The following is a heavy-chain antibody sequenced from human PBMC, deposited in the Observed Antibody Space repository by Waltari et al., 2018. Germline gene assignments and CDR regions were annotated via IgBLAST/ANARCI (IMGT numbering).Heavy chain of an antibody. V-gene: IGHV4-59*11. CDR1: GGSISSHY. CDR2: IYYSGST. J-gene: IGHJ4*02. CDR3: ASLALPGIAAAADY. Sequence: QVQLQESGPGLVKPSETLSLTCTVSGGSISSHYWSWIRQPPGKGLEWIGYIYYSGSTNYNPSLKSRVTISVDTSKNQFSLKLSSVTAADTAVYYCASLALPGIAAAADYWGQGTLVTVSS. D-gene: IGHD6-13*01.